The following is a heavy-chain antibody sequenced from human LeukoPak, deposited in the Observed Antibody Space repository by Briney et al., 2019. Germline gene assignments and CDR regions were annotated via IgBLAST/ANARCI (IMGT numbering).Heavy chain of an antibody. J-gene: IGHJ5*02. Sequence: PSETLSLTCTVWRGSISGYSWRWLRQSPGGGLEWIGYIYYSGDTAYNPSLRRRVTMSVDTSKNQFSLQLRSMTTADTAVYYCVRGPYGASISKWFDPWGQGTQVIVSP. CDR3: VRGPYGASISKWFDP. V-gene: IGHV4-59*01. D-gene: IGHD4-17*01. CDR2: IYYSGDT. CDR1: RGSISGYS.